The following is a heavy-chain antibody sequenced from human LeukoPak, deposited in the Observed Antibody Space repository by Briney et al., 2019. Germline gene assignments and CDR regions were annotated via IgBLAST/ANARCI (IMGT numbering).Heavy chain of an antibody. CDR2: MNPNSGNT. J-gene: IGHJ3*02. CDR1: GYTFTSYD. CDR3: GKDPGSAYYGEFLEM. V-gene: IGHV1-8*01. D-gene: IGHD3-3*01. Sequence: GASVKVSCKASGYTFTSYDINWVRQATGQGLEWMGWMNPNSGNTGYAQKIQGRVTMTRNTSISTAYMDLSSLRSEDTAVYYCGKDPGSAYYGEFLEMWGQGTRVIVSS.